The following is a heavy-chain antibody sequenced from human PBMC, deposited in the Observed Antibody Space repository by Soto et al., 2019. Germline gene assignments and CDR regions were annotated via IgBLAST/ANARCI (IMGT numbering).Heavy chain of an antibody. D-gene: IGHD6-19*01. CDR2: ISYDGSNT. V-gene: IGHV3-30*18. CDR1: GFTFSSYG. CDR3: AKRMDSSGSRGHASDI. Sequence: GGSLRLSCAASGFTFSSYGMHWVRQAPGKGLEWVSAISYDGSNTYYADSVKGRFTISRDNSKNTLYLQMNSLRAEDTAVYYCAKRMDSSGSRGHASDIWGQGTMVTVSS. J-gene: IGHJ3*02.